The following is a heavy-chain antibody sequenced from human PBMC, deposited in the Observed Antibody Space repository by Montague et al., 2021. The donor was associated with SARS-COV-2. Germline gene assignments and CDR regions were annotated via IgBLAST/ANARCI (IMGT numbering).Heavy chain of an antibody. CDR2: IYTTGST. J-gene: IGHJ4*02. Sequence: SETLSLTCTVSGGSINRYYWSWIRQPAGKGLEWIGRIYTTGSTNSNPSPMSRVTMSVDTSTNQFSLNLSTVTAADTAIYYCARDGDYDYIWGSYRPYYFDNWGQGTLVTVSS. D-gene: IGHD3-16*02. V-gene: IGHV4-4*07. CDR3: ARDGDYDYIWGSYRPYYFDN. CDR1: GGSINRYY.